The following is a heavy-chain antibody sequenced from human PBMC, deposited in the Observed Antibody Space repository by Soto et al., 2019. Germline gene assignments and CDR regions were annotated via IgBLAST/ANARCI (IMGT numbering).Heavy chain of an antibody. CDR3: AKATVATILWGYIDL. CDR2: MSHDGSNE. Sequence: QVQLVESGGGVVQPGRSLRLSCAASGFTFSSFGMHWVRQAPGKGLEWVAVMSHDGSNEYYGDSVKGRFTIYRDNSKNTLYLQMNSLRDEDTAVYYCAKATVATILWGYIDLWGRGTLVTVSS. D-gene: IGHD5-12*01. V-gene: IGHV3-30*18. J-gene: IGHJ2*01. CDR1: GFTFSSFG.